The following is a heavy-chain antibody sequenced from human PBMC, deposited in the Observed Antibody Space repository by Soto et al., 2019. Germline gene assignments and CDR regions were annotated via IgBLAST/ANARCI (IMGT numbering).Heavy chain of an antibody. V-gene: IGHV3-9*01. J-gene: IGHJ6*02. CDR1: GFTFDDYA. D-gene: IGHD3-16*01. CDR3: AKEKGFGGVRKGMDV. CDR2: ISWNSGTI. Sequence: EVQLVESGGGLVQPGRSLRLSCAASGFTFDDYAMHWVRQAPGKGLEWVSGISWNSGTIGYADSVKGRFTISRDNAKNSLSLQMNSLRAEDTALYYCAKEKGFGGVRKGMDVWGQGTTVTVSS.